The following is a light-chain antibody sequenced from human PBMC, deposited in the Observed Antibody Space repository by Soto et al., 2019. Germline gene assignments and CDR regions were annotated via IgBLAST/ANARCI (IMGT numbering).Light chain of an antibody. Sequence: EIALTQSPATLSLSPGERATLSCGASQSVSSYLAWYQQKPGQAPRLLIYDTSSRATGIPARFSGSGSGTDFTLTISSLEPEDFAVYYGQQRRNWPITFGQGTRLEIK. CDR2: DTS. V-gene: IGKV3-11*01. CDR3: QQRRNWPIT. CDR1: QSVSSY. J-gene: IGKJ5*01.